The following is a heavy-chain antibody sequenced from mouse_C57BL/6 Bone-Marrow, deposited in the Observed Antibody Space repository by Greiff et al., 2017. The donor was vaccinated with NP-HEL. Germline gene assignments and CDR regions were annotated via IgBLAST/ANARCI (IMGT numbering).Heavy chain of an antibody. CDR1: GYAFSSSW. Sequence: VQLQESGPELVKPGASVKISCKASGYAFSSSWMNWVKQRPGKGLEWIGRIYPGDGDTNYNGKFKGKATLTADKSSSTAYMQLSSLTSEDSAVYFCARRGLRYFDYWGQGTTLTVSS. CDR3: ARRGLRYFDY. V-gene: IGHV1-82*01. CDR2: IYPGDGDT. D-gene: IGHD3-3*01. J-gene: IGHJ2*01.